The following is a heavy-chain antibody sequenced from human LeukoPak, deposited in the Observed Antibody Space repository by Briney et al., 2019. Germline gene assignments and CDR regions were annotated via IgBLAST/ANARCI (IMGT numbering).Heavy chain of an antibody. J-gene: IGHJ4*02. CDR1: GYTLTGYY. D-gene: IGHD3-10*01. V-gene: IGHV1-2*02. CDR3: ARDGYYYGSGPLRSGDFDY. Sequence: ASVKVSCKASGYTLTGYYLHWVRQAPGQGLEWMGWINPSGGTNYAQKFQGRVTMTRDTSISTAYMELSRLRSDDTAVYYCARDGYYYGSGPLRSGDFDYWGQGTLVTVSS. CDR2: INPSGGT.